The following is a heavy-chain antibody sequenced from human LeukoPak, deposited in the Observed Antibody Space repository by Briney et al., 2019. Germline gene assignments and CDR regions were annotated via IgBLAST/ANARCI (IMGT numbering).Heavy chain of an antibody. CDR1: GFTFSSYS. Sequence: GGSLRLSCAASGFTFSSYSMNWVRQAPGKGLEWVSSISSGSTSIYYADSVKGRFTISRDNAKNSLYLQMNSPRAEDTAVYYCARANPPGISFFDYWGQGTLVTVSS. J-gene: IGHJ4*02. CDR3: ARANPPGISFFDY. D-gene: IGHD2-15*01. V-gene: IGHV3-21*06. CDR2: ISSGSTSI.